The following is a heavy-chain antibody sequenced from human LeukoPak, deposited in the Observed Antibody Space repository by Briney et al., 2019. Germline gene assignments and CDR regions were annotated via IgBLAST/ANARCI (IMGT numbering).Heavy chain of an antibody. CDR3: GRGHWGLDY. D-gene: IGHD7-27*01. CDR2: ISQTGTDM. V-gene: IGHV3-11*01. Sequence: SGGSLRLSCAVSGFTFSDHYMTWVRQAPGKGLEWVSWISQTGTDMSYSDSVKGRFTISRDNARNSLYLQMDSLRPEDTAVYYCGRGHWGLDYWGQGTLLTVSS. J-gene: IGHJ4*02. CDR1: GFTFSDHY.